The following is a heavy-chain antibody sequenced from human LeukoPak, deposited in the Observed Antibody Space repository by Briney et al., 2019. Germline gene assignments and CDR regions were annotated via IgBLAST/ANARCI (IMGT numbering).Heavy chain of an antibody. CDR2: INWNGGST. CDR1: GFTFDDYG. D-gene: IGHD1-7*01. V-gene: IGHV3-20*04. CDR3: ARVGITGTTSGYFDY. J-gene: IGHJ4*02. Sequence: GGSLRLSCAASGFTFDDYGMSWVRQAPGKGLEWVSGINWNGGSTGYADSVKGRFTISRDNAKNSLYLQMNSLRAEDTALYYCARVGITGTTSGYFDYWGQGTLVTVSS.